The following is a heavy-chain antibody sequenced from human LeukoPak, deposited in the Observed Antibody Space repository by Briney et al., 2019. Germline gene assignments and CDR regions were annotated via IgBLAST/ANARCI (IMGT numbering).Heavy chain of an antibody. D-gene: IGHD5-24*01. CDR2: ISGSGGST. Sequence: GGSLRLSCAASGFTFSSYGMSWVRQAPGKGLEWVSAISGSGGSTYYADSVKGRFTISRDNSKNTLYLQMNSLRAEDTAVYYCAKDEEMATNYFDYWGQGTLVTVSS. J-gene: IGHJ4*02. CDR3: AKDEEMATNYFDY. CDR1: GFTFSSYG. V-gene: IGHV3-23*01.